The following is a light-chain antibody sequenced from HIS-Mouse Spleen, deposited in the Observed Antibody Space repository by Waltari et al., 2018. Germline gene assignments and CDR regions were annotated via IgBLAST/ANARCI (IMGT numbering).Light chain of an antibody. Sequence: SYELTQPPSVSVSPGQTASITCSGDKSGDKYACCYQLKPGQSPVLVIYQDSKRPSGIPERFSGSNSGNTATLTISGTQAMDEADYYCQAWDSSTAVVFGGGTKLTVL. V-gene: IGLV3-1*01. CDR3: QAWDSSTAVV. CDR1: KSGDKY. J-gene: IGLJ2*01. CDR2: QDS.